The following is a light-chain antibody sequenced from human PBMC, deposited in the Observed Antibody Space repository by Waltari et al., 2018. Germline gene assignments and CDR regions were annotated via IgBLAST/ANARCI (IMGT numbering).Light chain of an antibody. J-gene: IGKJ1*01. CDR1: QSVSRT. CDR2: GAS. Sequence: EIVLTQSPGTLSLSPGDRATLSCRASQSVSRTLAWYQQKPGQSPSLLIIGASIRATGIPDRFSGSGSGTDFSLTISRLEPEDFAVYYCQHYVTLPVTFGQGTKVEIK. CDR3: QHYVTLPVT. V-gene: IGKV3-20*01.